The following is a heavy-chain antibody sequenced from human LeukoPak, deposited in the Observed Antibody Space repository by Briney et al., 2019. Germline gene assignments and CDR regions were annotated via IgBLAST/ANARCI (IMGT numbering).Heavy chain of an antibody. Sequence: PGGSLRLSCAASGFTFSSYWMHWVRQAPGKGLVWXXXVNSDGTGTTYADSVEGRFTISRDNAKNTVYLQMNSLRAEDTAIYYCIRTLIVATSPYMDVWGKGTTVTVSS. J-gene: IGHJ6*03. CDR1: GFTFSSYW. D-gene: IGHD5-12*01. V-gene: IGHV3-74*01. CDR3: IRTLIVATSPYMDV. CDR2: VNSDGTGT.